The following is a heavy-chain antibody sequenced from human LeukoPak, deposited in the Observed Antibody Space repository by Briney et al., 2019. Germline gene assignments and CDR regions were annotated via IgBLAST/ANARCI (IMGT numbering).Heavy chain of an antibody. CDR1: GXTFSDSA. D-gene: IGHD2-21*02. CDR2: IRTKANTYAT. J-gene: IGHJ4*02. Sequence: GGSLKLSCAASGXTFSDSAIHWVRQASGKGLEWVGRIRTKANTYATAYAASVKGRFTISRDDSKNTAYLQMNSLRTEDTAVYYCTRPGNCGADCYGDFDYWGQGTLVTVSS. V-gene: IGHV3-73*01. CDR3: TRPGNCGADCYGDFDY.